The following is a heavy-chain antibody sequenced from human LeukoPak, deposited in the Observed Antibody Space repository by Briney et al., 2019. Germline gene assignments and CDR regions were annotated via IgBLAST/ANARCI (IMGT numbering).Heavy chain of an antibody. CDR1: GGSISSGTYY. CDR3: ARHTYYDYGMDV. J-gene: IGHJ6*02. V-gene: IGHV4-39*02. Sequence: PSETLSLTCTASGGSISSGTYYWGWIRQPPGKGLEWIGSIYYSGSTYYNPSLKSRITISIDTSKNHFSLKLSSVTAADTAVYFCARHTYYDYGMDVWGQGTTVTVSS. CDR2: IYYSGST.